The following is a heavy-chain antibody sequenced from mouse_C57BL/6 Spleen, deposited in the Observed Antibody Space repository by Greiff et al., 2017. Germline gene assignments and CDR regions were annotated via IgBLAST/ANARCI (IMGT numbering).Heavy chain of an antibody. J-gene: IGHJ1*03. CDR1: GFTFSNYW. CDR2: IRLKSDNYAT. Sequence: EVKLMESGGGLVQPGGSMKLSCVASGFTFSNYWMNWVRQSPEKGLEWVAQIRLKSDNYATHYAESVKGRFTISRDDSKSSVYLQMNNLRAEDTGIYYCTSIKDGYYWYFDVWGTGTTVTVSS. D-gene: IGHD2-3*01. CDR3: TSIKDGYYWYFDV. V-gene: IGHV6-3*01.